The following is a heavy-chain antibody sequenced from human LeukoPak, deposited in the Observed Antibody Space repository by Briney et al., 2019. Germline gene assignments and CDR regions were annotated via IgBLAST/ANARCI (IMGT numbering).Heavy chain of an antibody. CDR2: IYPGDSDT. D-gene: IGHD3-9*01. V-gene: IGHV5-51*01. J-gene: IGHJ4*02. CDR1: GYTFTTYW. CDR3: ARSSRYDISYFDY. Sequence: GESLKISCKGSGYTFTTYWIAWVRQMPGKGLEWMGVIYPGDSDTRYSPSFQGQVTISADKSISTAYLQWSSLKASDTAMYYCARSSRYDISYFDYWGQGTLVTVSS.